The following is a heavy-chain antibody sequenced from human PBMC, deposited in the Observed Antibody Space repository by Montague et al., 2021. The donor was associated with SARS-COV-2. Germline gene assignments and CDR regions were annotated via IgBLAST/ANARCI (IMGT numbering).Heavy chain of an antibody. CDR2: IHASGIS. CDR3: ARGRFYYDSGELGS. Sequence: SETLSLTYTVSGGSTNNYYWSWIRQPAGKGLEWIGRIHASGISTXNPSLETRVTMSVDTSKNQFSLKLSSVTAADTAVYYCARGRFYYDSGELGSWGQGTLVTVAS. CDR1: GGSTNNYY. D-gene: IGHD3-22*01. V-gene: IGHV4-4*07. J-gene: IGHJ5*02.